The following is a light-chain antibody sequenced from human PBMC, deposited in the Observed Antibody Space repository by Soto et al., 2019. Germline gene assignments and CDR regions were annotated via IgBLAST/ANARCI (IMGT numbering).Light chain of an antibody. J-gene: IGLJ2*01. Sequence: QSALAQPASVSGSPGQSITISCTGTRSDVGSYNFVSWYRQHPGAAPQLIIYEVTQRAPGISYRFSGSKSGNTASLTISDRQTADETDYYCCSYAGNNSLIFGGGTKLTVL. CDR3: CSYAGNNSLI. CDR2: EVT. V-gene: IGLV2-23*02. CDR1: RSDVGSYNF.